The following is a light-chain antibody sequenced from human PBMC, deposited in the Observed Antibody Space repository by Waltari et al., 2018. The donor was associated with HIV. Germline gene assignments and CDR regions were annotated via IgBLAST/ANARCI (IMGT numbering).Light chain of an antibody. V-gene: IGKV1-39*01. CDR3: QQSYSIPYT. CDR2: AAS. J-gene: IGKJ2*01. Sequence: DIQMTQSPSSLSASVGDRVTITCRASQRISSYLKWYQQKRGKAPKLMIYAASSLQSGVTARFSGSVSGTDFTLTISSQQPEDVATYYCQQSYSIPYTFGQGTKLEIK. CDR1: QRISSY.